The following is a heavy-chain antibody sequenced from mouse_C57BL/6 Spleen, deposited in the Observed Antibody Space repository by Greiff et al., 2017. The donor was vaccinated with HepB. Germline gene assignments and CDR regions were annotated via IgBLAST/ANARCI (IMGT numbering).Heavy chain of an antibody. CDR2: ISYSGST. V-gene: IGHV3-1*01. Sequence: EVQGVESGPGMVKPSQSLSLTCTVTGYSITSGYDWHWIRHFPGNKLEWMGYISYSGSTNYNPSLKSRISITHDTSKNHFFLKLNSVTTEDTATYYCARENYYGSSWYFDVWGTGTTVTVSS. D-gene: IGHD1-1*01. CDR1: GYSITSGYD. CDR3: ARENYYGSSWYFDV. J-gene: IGHJ1*03.